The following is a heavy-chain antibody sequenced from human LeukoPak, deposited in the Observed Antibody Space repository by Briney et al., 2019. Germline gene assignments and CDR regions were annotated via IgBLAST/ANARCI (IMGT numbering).Heavy chain of an antibody. CDR2: INHSGST. Sequence: SETLSLTCAVYGGSFSGYYWSWIRQPPGKGLEWIGEINHSGSTNYNPSLKSRVTISVDTSKNQFSLKLSSVTAADTAVYYCARAQTPNYYGSGSYAQASHWFDPWGQGTLVTVSS. J-gene: IGHJ5*02. D-gene: IGHD3-10*01. CDR1: GGSFSGYY. V-gene: IGHV4-34*01. CDR3: ARAQTPNYYGSGSYAQASHWFDP.